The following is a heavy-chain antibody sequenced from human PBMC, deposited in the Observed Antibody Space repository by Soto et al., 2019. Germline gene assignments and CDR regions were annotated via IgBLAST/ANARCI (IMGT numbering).Heavy chain of an antibody. V-gene: IGHV1-18*01. D-gene: IGHD2-2*01. CDR1: GYTFTSYG. Sequence: ASVKVSCKASGYTFTSYGISWVRQAPGQGLEWMGWISAYNGNTNYAQSLQGRVTITTDKSTSTAYMELSSLRSEDTAVYYCAREDIVLVPAAARTGYYYYGMDVWGQGTTVTVSS. CDR2: ISAYNGNT. CDR3: AREDIVLVPAAARTGYYYYGMDV. J-gene: IGHJ6*02.